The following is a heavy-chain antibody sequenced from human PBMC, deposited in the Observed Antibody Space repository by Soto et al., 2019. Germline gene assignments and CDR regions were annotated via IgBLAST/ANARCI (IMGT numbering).Heavy chain of an antibody. CDR3: ARDWNLWPATAIRTFDY. V-gene: IGHV1-2*02. Sequence: QVQLVQSGAEVKKPGASVKVCCKASGYTFTGYYMHRVRQAPGQGLEWMGWINPNSGGTNYAQKFQGRVTMTRDTSISTAYMELSRLRSDDTAVYYCARDWNLWPATAIRTFDYWGQGTLVTVSS. J-gene: IGHJ4*02. D-gene: IGHD2-2*02. CDR1: GYTFTGYY. CDR2: INPNSGGT.